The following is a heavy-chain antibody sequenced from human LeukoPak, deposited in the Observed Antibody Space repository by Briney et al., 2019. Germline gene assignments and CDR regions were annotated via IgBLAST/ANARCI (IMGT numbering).Heavy chain of an antibody. D-gene: IGHD3-22*01. CDR1: GFTFSSYA. CDR3: AAPRRGYDSSGYYYLLLDY. J-gene: IGHJ4*02. CDR2: ISYDGSNK. Sequence: GGSLRLSCAASGFTFSSYAMHWVRQAPGKGLEWVAVISYDGSNKYYADSVKGRFTISRDNSKNTLYLQMNSLRAEDTAVYYCAAPRRGYDSSGYYYLLLDYWGQGTLVTVSS. V-gene: IGHV3-30-3*01.